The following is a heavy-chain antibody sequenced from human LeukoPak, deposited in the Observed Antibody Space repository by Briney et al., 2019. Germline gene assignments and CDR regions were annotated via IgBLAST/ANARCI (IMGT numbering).Heavy chain of an antibody. J-gene: IGHJ4*02. CDR2: ISSTSSYT. D-gene: IGHD4/OR15-4a*01. CDR1: GFTFSDYY. Sequence: GGSLRLSCAASGFTFSDYYMSWIRQAPGKGLEWVSYISSTSSYTKCADTVKGRFTISRDNAKNSLYLQMNSLKAEDTAVYYCARCRVPTYHLDWWGQGNLVTVTS. CDR3: ARCRVPTYHLDW. V-gene: IGHV3-11*03.